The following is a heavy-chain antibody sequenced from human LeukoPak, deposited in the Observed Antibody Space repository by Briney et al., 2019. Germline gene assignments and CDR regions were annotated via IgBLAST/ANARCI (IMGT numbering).Heavy chain of an antibody. D-gene: IGHD3-22*01. CDR1: VGTFSSYS. Sequence: SVKVSCKSSVGTFSSYSIRWVRQAPGQCLEWTGRIIPILGIANYAQKLQGRVTITADKHTSRAFMELRSLRTEDTAVYYHATDRNYDDSSGYLDYWGQGTLVTVSS. CDR3: ATDRNYDDSSGYLDY. CDR2: IIPILGIA. J-gene: IGHJ4*02. V-gene: IGHV1-69*04.